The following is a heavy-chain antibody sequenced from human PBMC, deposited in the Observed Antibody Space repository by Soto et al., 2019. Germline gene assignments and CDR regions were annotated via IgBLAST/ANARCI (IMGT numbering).Heavy chain of an antibody. V-gene: IGHV3-11*01. Sequence: QGQLVESGGGLVKPGGSLRLSCAASGFTFSDYYMSWIRQAPGKGLEWVSYISSSGSTIYYTDSVKGRFTISRDNAKNSLYLQMNSLRAEDTAVYYCARGDCSGGSCYQLYYYYGMDVWGQGTTVTVSS. CDR2: ISSSGSTI. D-gene: IGHD2-15*01. J-gene: IGHJ6*02. CDR1: GFTFSDYY. CDR3: ARGDCSGGSCYQLYYYYGMDV.